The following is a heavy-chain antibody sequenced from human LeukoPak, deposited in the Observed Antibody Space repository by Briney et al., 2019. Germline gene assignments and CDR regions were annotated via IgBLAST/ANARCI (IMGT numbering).Heavy chain of an antibody. D-gene: IGHD6-19*01. V-gene: IGHV3-30-3*01. Sequence: PGGSLRLSCAASGFTFSSYAMHWVRQAPGKGLEWVAVISYDGSNKYYADSVKGRFTISRDNSKNTLYLQMNSLRAEDTAVYYCAREAVAGFLFDYWGQGTLVTVSS. CDR2: ISYDGSNK. CDR1: GFTFSSYA. J-gene: IGHJ4*02. CDR3: AREAVAGFLFDY.